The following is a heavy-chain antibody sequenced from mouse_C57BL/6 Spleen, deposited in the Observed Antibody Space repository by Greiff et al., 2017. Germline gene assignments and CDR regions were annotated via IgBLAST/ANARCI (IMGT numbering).Heavy chain of an antibody. D-gene: IGHD1-1*01. CDR1: GFTFRDYY. V-gene: IGHV5-16*01. Sequence: EVKVVESEGGLVQPGSSMKLSCTASGFTFRDYYMAWVRQVPEKGLEWVANINYDGSSTYYLDSLKSRFIISGDNAKNILYLQMSSLKSEDTATYYCARGDYGSSYDYWGQGTTLTVSS. CDR3: ARGDYGSSYDY. J-gene: IGHJ2*01. CDR2: INYDGSST.